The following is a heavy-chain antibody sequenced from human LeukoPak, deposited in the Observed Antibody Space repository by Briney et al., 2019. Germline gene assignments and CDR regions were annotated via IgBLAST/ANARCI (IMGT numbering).Heavy chain of an antibody. CDR2: IIPILGIA. CDR1: GGTFSSYA. V-gene: IGHV1-69*04. Sequence: SVKVSCKASGGTFSSYAISWVRQAPGQGLEWMGRIIPILGIANYAQKFQGRVTITADKSTSTAYMELSSLRSEDTAVYYCARNAVYGDYVSSDYWGQGTLATVSS. CDR3: ARNAVYGDYVSSDY. D-gene: IGHD4-17*01. J-gene: IGHJ4*02.